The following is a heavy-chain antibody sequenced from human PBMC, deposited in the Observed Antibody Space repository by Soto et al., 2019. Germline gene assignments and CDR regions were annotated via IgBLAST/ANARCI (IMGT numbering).Heavy chain of an antibody. V-gene: IGHV3-30*18. CDR1: GFSFSKHG. J-gene: IGHJ6*02. D-gene: IGHD6-19*01. CDR3: AKGYEVSPPVASAWYSNYFYGVDV. Sequence: QVALVESGGGVVRPGRSLRLSCGASGFSFSKHGMHWVRQAPGEGLEWLSLISYDGSEKWYAESVKGRFTISRDNSKNTLYLQMNSLRGDDTAVYFCAKGYEVSPPVASAWYSNYFYGVDVWGRGTTVTVSS. CDR2: ISYDGSEK.